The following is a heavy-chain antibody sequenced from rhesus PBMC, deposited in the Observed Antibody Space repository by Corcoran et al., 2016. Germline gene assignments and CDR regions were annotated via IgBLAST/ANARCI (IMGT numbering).Heavy chain of an antibody. J-gene: IGHJ2*01. V-gene: IGHV2S2*01. Sequence: QVTLKESGPALVKPTQTLTLTCSFSGFSLRTSGLRVSWIRPSPGKALEWLARIDWDDDKYYSTSLKSRLTISKDTSKNQVVLTMTNMDPVDTATYYCARGTTPNWYFDLWGPGTPIAISS. CDR1: GFSLRTSGLR. CDR2: IDWDDDK. CDR3: ARGTTPNWYFDL. D-gene: IGHD2-39*01.